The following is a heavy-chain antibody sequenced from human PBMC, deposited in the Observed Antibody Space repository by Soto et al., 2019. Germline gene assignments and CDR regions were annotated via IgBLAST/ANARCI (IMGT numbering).Heavy chain of an antibody. CDR2: MNPNSGNT. CDR1: GYTFTSDD. Sequence: QVQLVQSGAEVKKPGASGKVSCKSSGYTFTSDDINWVRQATGQGLEWMGWMNPNSGNTGYAQKFQGRVTMTSNTSISTAYMELSSLRSEDTAVYYCARSTNDYGDRHWGQGSLVTVSS. J-gene: IGHJ4*02. D-gene: IGHD4-17*01. CDR3: ARSTNDYGDRH. V-gene: IGHV1-8*01.